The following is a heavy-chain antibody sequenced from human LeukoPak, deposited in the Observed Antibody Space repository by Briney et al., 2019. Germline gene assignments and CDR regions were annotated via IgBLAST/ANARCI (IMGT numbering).Heavy chain of an antibody. CDR2: INHSGST. V-gene: IGHV4-34*01. J-gene: IGHJ4*02. D-gene: IGHD1-26*01. CDR3: AREAPYYSFDY. Sequence: SETLSLTCAVYGGSFSGYYWTWIRQPPGKGLEWIGEINHSGSTNYNPSLKSRVTISVDTSKNQFSLKLSSVTAADTAVYYCAREAPYYSFDYWGQGTLVTASS. CDR1: GGSFSGYY.